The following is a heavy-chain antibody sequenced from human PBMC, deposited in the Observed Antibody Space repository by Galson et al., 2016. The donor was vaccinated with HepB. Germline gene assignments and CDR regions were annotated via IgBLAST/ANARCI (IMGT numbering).Heavy chain of an antibody. V-gene: IGHV3-53*01. CDR1: GFTFSGYG. Sequence: LRLSCAASGFTFSGYGMHWVRQAPGKGLEWVSVIYSGGGTYYADSVKGRFTISRDYSKNTVYLQMNSLRAEDTAVYYCARLDVVRGRDYWGQGTLVTVSS. J-gene: IGHJ4*02. CDR2: IYSGGGT. D-gene: IGHD3/OR15-3a*01. CDR3: ARLDVVRGRDY.